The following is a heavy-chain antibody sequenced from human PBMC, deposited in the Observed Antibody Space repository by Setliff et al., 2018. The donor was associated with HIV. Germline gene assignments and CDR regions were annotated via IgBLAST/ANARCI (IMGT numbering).Heavy chain of an antibody. CDR1: GSTFSNYA. CDR3: ARSNSAISIVGATSGAFDI. CDR2: INVGNDDT. V-gene: IGHV1-3*01. J-gene: IGHJ3*02. D-gene: IGHD1-26*01. Sequence: SVQVSCKASGSTFSNYAIHWVRQAPGQRLEWMGWINVGNDDTKYSQKFQGRVTITRDRSASTAYMELSSLRSEDSAVYYCARSNSAISIVGATSGAFDIWGQGTMVTVSS.